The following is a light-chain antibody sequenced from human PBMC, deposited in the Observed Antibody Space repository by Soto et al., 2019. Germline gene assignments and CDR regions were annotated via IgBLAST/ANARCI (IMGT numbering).Light chain of an antibody. CDR1: QSVSSG. J-gene: IGKJ1*01. V-gene: IGKV3-15*01. CDR3: HQYDNWPRM. Sequence: EIVLTQSPATLSVSPGERAALCFRTSQSVSSGLAWYQQKPGQAPRLLIYAASTRATGIPARFSGSGSGTEFTLTISSLQSEDSAIYYCHQYDNWPRMFGQGTRWIS. CDR2: AAS.